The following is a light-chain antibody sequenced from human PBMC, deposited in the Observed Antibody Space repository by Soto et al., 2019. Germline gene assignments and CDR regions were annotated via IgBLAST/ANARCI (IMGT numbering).Light chain of an antibody. CDR2: EVN. CDR3: SSFASTHTYV. Sequence: QSVLTQPASVSGSPGQSITISCTGTSSDVAFYNHVSWYQHHPGKAPKLLIYEVNNRPSGVSHRFSGSKSGNTASLTISGLQAEDEADYYCSSFASTHTYVFGTGTKLTVL. CDR1: SSDVAFYNH. J-gene: IGLJ1*01. V-gene: IGLV2-14*01.